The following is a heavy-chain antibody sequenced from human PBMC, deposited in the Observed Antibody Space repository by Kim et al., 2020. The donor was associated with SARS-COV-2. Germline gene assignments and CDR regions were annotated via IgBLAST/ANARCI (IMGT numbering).Heavy chain of an antibody. CDR3: AKGGSAVRVTDI. V-gene: IGHV3-23*01. J-gene: IGHJ3*02. Sequence: GGSLRLSCAGSGFTFRSCSMDWVRQAPGKGLAWVSLITSSGNKTYYTNSVRGRFTISRDNSNNTLYLQMNSLRVDDTAVYYCAKGGSAVRVTDIWGQGTMVTVSS. CDR1: GFTFRSCS. D-gene: IGHD2-21*02. CDR2: ITSSGNKT.